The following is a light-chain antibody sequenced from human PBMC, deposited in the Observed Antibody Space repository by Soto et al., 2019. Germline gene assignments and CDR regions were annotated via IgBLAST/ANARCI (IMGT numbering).Light chain of an antibody. CDR2: GAS. V-gene: IGKV3-15*01. Sequence: EIVMTQSPATLSASPGERATLSCGASQSISSKLAWYQQKPGQAPRLLIYGASTRATGIPARFSGSGSGTEFTLNISSLQSEDFALYYCQQYNDWPLTFGQGTKVEV. CDR1: QSISSK. J-gene: IGKJ1*01. CDR3: QQYNDWPLT.